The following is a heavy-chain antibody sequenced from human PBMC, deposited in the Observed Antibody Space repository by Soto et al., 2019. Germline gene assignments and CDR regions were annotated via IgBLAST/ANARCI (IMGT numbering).Heavy chain of an antibody. CDR2: ISSSSSYI. Sequence: EVQLVESGGGLVKPGGSLRLSCAASGFTFSSYSMNWVRQAPGKGLEWVSSISSSSSYIYYADSVKGRFTISRDNAKNSLYLQMNSLRAEDTAVYYCARVPPGRYYCGMDVWGQGTTVTVSS. CDR3: ARVPPGRYYCGMDV. V-gene: IGHV3-21*01. CDR1: GFTFSSYS. D-gene: IGHD3-10*01. J-gene: IGHJ6*02.